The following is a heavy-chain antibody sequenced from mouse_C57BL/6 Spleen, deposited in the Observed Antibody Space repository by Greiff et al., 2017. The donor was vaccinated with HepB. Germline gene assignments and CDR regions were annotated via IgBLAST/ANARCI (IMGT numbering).Heavy chain of an antibody. CDR1: GFTFSSYG. CDR3: ARPHYDYDGSWFAY. Sequence: EVHLVESGGDLVKPGGSLKLSCAASGFTFSSYGMSWVCQTPDKRLEWVATISSGGSYTYYPDSVKGRFTISRDNAKNTLYLQMSSLKSEDTAMYYCARPHYDYDGSWFAYWGQGTLVTVSA. V-gene: IGHV5-6*01. J-gene: IGHJ3*01. D-gene: IGHD2-4*01. CDR2: ISSGGSYT.